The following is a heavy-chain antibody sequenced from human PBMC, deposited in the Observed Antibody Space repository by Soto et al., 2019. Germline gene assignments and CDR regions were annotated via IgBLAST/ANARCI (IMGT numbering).Heavy chain of an antibody. CDR3: ATANCSGGSCYSVGGMDV. V-gene: IGHV5-10-1*01. CDR1: GYSFTSYW. J-gene: IGHJ6*02. D-gene: IGHD2-15*01. CDR2: IDPSDSYT. Sequence: PGESLKISCKGSGYSFTSYWISWVRQMPGKGLEWMGRIDPSDSYTNYSPSFQGHVTIPADKSISTAYLQWSSLKASDTAMYYCATANCSGGSCYSVGGMDVWGQGTTVTVSS.